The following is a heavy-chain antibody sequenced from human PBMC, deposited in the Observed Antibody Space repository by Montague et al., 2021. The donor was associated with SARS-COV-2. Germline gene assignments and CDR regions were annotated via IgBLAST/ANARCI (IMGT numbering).Heavy chain of an antibody. CDR3: ARGTVGTSLFDY. CDR1: GGSIFSNSLY. J-gene: IGHJ4*02. V-gene: IGHV4-39*01. Sequence: SETLSLTCTVSGGSIFSNSLYWGWLRQSPGQGLEWIGNVLSSGSTFYTPSRRSRVTLSEDMSKNQFSLKLMSVTAADTAVYYCARGTVGTSLFDYWGQGTLVTVSS. D-gene: IGHD1-26*01. CDR2: VLSSGST.